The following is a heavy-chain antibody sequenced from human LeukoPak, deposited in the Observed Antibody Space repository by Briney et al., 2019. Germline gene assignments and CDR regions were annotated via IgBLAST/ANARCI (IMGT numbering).Heavy chain of an antibody. V-gene: IGHV3-33*01. J-gene: IGHJ3*02. D-gene: IGHD2-2*01. CDR2: IWDDGSNK. CDR3: ARAEVPAALKSGAFDI. Sequence: RGSLRLSCAASGFTFSSYGMHWVRQAPGKGLEWVAVIWDDGSNKYYADSVKGRFTISRDNSKNTLYLQMNSLRAEDTAVYYCARAEVPAALKSGAFDIWGQGTMVTVSS. CDR1: GFTFSSYG.